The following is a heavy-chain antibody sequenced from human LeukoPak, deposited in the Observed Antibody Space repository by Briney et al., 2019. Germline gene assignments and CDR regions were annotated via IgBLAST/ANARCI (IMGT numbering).Heavy chain of an antibody. CDR2: IYYSGSI. J-gene: IGHJ3*02. D-gene: IGHD6-19*01. V-gene: IGHV4-59*01. CDR1: GGSISSYY. CDR3: ARGLAFDDAFDI. Sequence: PSETLSLTCTVSGGSISSYYWSWIRQPPGKGLEWIGYIYYSGSINYNPSLKSRVTISVDTSKNQFSLKLSSVTAADTAVYYCARGLAFDDAFDIWGQGTMVTVSS.